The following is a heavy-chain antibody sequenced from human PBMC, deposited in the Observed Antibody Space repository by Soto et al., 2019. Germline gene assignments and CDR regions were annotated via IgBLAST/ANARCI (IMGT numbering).Heavy chain of an antibody. D-gene: IGHD2-2*01. J-gene: IGHJ5*02. CDR3: ARVPDR. Sequence: PSETLSLTCTVSGDSISSTRWWSWVRQSPGKGLEWIGDIYHSGSTYYNPSLKSRVTISVDRSKNLFSLKLSSVTAADTAVYYCARVPDRWGQGTLVTVSS. CDR2: IYHSGST. CDR1: GDSISSTRW. V-gene: IGHV4-4*02.